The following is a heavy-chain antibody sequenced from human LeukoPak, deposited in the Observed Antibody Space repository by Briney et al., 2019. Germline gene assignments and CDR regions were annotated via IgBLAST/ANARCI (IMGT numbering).Heavy chain of an antibody. CDR2: IKQDGSEK. Sequence: GGSLRLSCAASGFTFSSYWMSWVRQAPGKGLEWVANIKQDGSEKYCVDSVKGRSTISRDNAKNSLYLQMNSLRAEDTAVYYCARKAMVRGVIIWSLDYWGQGTLVTVSS. V-gene: IGHV3-7*03. CDR3: ARKAMVRGVIIWSLDY. J-gene: IGHJ4*02. D-gene: IGHD3-10*01. CDR1: GFTFSSYW.